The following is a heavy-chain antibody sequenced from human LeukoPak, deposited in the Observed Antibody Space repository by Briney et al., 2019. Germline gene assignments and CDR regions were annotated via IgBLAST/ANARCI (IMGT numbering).Heavy chain of an antibody. V-gene: IGHV4-34*01. J-gene: IGHJ3*02. Sequence: KPSETLSLTCAVYGGSFSGYYWSLIRQPPGKGLEWIGEINHSRSTNYNPSLKSRVTISVDTSKNQFSLKLSSVTAADTAVYYCARGKRGYYDAFDIWGQGTMVTVSS. CDR3: ARGKRGYYDAFDI. CDR1: GGSFSGYY. D-gene: IGHD3-22*01. CDR2: INHSRST.